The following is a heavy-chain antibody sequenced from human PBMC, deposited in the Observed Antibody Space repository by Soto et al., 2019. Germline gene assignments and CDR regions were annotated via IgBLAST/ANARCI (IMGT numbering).Heavy chain of an antibody. CDR2: FRTSGDGGTT. D-gene: IGHD3-10*01. CDR3: AKKVNSGPGSQYFDY. Sequence: GGSLRLSCAASGFTFSSYSMSWARQAPGKGLEWVSGFRTSGDGGTTYYADSVKGRFTISRDNSKNMLFLQMNSLRAEDTAIYYCAKKVNSGPGSQYFDYWGQGTLVTAPQ. J-gene: IGHJ4*02. CDR1: GFTFSSYS. V-gene: IGHV3-23*01.